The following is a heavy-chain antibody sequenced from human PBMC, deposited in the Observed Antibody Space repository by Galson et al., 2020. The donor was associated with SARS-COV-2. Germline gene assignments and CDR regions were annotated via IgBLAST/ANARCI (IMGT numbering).Heavy chain of an antibody. CDR3: ATYHVKSGYWDGEFYFDH. J-gene: IGHJ4*02. CDR1: GGSISSGTYY. V-gene: IGHV4-31*03. Sequence: ASETLSLTCSVSGGSISSGTYYWSWIRLHPGKGLEWIGYIYDSGNTYYNPSLKSRVSISVDTSKNQFSLKLRSVTAADTAIYYCATYHVKSGYWDGEFYFDHGGQGTLVTVSS. D-gene: IGHD3-9*01. CDR2: IYDSGNT.